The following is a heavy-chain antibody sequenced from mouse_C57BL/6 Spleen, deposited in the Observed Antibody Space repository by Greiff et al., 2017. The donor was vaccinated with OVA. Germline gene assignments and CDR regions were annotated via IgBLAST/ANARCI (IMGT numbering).Heavy chain of an antibody. V-gene: IGHV1-18*01. J-gene: IGHJ4*01. D-gene: IGHD5-5*01. CDR2: INPNNGGT. CDR1: GYTFTDYN. CDR3: ARETTDGYAMDY. Sequence: VQLQQSGPELVKPGASVKIPCKASGYTFTDYNMDWVKQSHGKSLEWLGDINPNNGGTIYNQKFTGKATLTVDKSSSTAYMELRSLTSEDTAVYYCARETTDGYAMDYWGQGTSVTVSS.